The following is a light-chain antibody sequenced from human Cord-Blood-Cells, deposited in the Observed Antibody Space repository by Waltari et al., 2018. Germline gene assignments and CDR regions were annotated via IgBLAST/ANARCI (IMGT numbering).Light chain of an antibody. CDR2: EVS. V-gene: IGLV2-14*01. CDR1: SSDVGGYKY. Sequence: QSALTQPASVSGSPGQSITISCTGTSSDVGGYKYVSWYQQHPGKAPKLMIYEVSNRPSGVSNRFSGSKSGNTASLNISWLQAEDEADYYCSSYTSSSTLVFGTGTKVTVL. J-gene: IGLJ1*01. CDR3: SSYTSSSTLV.